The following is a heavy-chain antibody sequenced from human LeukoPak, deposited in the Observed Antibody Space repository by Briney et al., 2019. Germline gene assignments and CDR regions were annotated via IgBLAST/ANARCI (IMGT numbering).Heavy chain of an antibody. D-gene: IGHD2-2*01. V-gene: IGHV3-23*01. CDR2: ISGSDVST. J-gene: IGHJ4*02. Sequence: GGSLRLSCAASGFTFSSYAMPWVRQAPGKGLEWVSAISGSDVSTYYADSVKGRFTISRDNSKSTLYLQMHSLRAEDTAIYYCAKGGCSSTTCLVDYWGQGTLVPVSS. CDR1: GFTFSSYA. CDR3: AKGGCSSTTCLVDY.